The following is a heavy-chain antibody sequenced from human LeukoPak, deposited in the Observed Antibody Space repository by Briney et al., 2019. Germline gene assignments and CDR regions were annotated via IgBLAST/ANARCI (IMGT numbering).Heavy chain of an antibody. Sequence: GRSLRLSCAASGFTFSSYAMHWVRQAPGKGLEWVAVISYDGGNKYYADSVKGRFTISRDNSKNTLYLQMNSLRAEDTAVYYCARGITIFGVALYGMDVWGQGTTVTVSS. D-gene: IGHD3-3*01. CDR1: GFTFSSYA. CDR3: ARGITIFGVALYGMDV. V-gene: IGHV3-30-3*01. CDR2: ISYDGGNK. J-gene: IGHJ6*02.